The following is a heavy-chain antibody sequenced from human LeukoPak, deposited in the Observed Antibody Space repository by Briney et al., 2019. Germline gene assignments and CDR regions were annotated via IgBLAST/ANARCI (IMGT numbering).Heavy chain of an antibody. CDR2: INHSGST. CDR3: ARVGSSGWYGWRQTNWFDP. Sequence: SETLSLTCAVYGGSFSGYYWSWIRQPPGKGLEWIGEINHSGSTNYNLSLKSRVTISVDTSKNQFSLKLSSVTAADTAVYYCARVGSSGWYGWRQTNWFDPWGQGTLVTVSS. D-gene: IGHD6-19*01. V-gene: IGHV4-34*01. CDR1: GGSFSGYY. J-gene: IGHJ5*02.